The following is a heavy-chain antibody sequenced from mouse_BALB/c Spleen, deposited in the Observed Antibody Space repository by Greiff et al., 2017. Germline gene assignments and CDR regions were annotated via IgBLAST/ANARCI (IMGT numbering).Heavy chain of an antibody. D-gene: IGHD4-1*01. J-gene: IGHJ4*01. CDR1: GFTFSSYA. CDR3: ARELGEYYYAMDY. V-gene: IGHV5-9-4*01. CDR2: ISSGGSYT. Sequence: EVKLVESGGGLVKPGGSLKLSCAASGFTFSSYAMSWVRQSPEKRLEWVAEISSGGSYTYYPDTVTGRFTISRDNAKNTLYLEMSSLRSEDTAMYYCARELGEYYYAMDYWGQGTSVTVSS.